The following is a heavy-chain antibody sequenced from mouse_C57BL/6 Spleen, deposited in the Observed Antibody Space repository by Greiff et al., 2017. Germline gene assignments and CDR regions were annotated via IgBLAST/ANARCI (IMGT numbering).Heavy chain of an antibody. Sequence: QVQLQQSGSELRSPGSSVKLSCKDFDSEVFPIAYMSWVRQNPGHGFEWIGGILPSIGRTIYGEKFEDKATLDADTLSNTAYLELNSLTSEDSAIYYCARGYDYDGWFAYWGQGTLVTVSA. CDR3: ARGYDYDGWFAY. V-gene: IGHV15-2*01. CDR2: ILPSIGRT. J-gene: IGHJ3*01. CDR1: DSEVFPIAY. D-gene: IGHD2-4*01.